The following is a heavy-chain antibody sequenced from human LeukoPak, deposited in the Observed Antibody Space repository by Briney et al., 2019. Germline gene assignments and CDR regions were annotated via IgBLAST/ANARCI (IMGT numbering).Heavy chain of an antibody. Sequence: SETLSLTCTVSGGAISSYCWSWIRQPPGKGLEWIGYIYYSGSTNYNPSLKSRVTISVDTSKNQFSLKLRSVTAADTAVYYCARDGAYDSSGYYSFQHWGQGTLVTVSS. V-gene: IGHV4-59*01. CDR2: IYYSGST. D-gene: IGHD3-22*01. J-gene: IGHJ1*01. CDR3: ARDGAYDSSGYYSFQH. CDR1: GGAISSYC.